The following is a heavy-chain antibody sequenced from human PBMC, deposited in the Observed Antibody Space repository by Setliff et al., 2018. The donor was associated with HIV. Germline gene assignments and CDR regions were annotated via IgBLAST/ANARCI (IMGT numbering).Heavy chain of an antibody. CDR3: ARSGGSSSWYGLGVDAFDI. CDR2: IYTRGST. J-gene: IGHJ3*02. CDR1: GGSISSYY. V-gene: IGHV4-4*08. D-gene: IGHD6-13*01. Sequence: SETLSLTCTVSGGSISSYYWSWIRQPPGKGLEWIGYIYTRGSTNYNPSLKSRVTISVDTSKNQFSLKLSSVTAADTAVYYCARSGGSSSWYGLGVDAFDIWGQGTRVT.